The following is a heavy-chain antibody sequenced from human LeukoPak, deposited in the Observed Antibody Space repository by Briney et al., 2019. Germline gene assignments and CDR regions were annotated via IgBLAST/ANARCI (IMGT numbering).Heavy chain of an antibody. CDR2: IYYSGST. CDR3: ARRERDGYNWSH. CDR1: GGSISSGDYY. V-gene: IGHV4-30-4*08. J-gene: IGHJ4*02. Sequence: PSQTLSLTCTVSGGSISSGDYYWSWIRQPPGKGLEWIGYIYYSGSTYYNPSLKSRVTISVDTSKNQFSLKLSSVTAADTAVYYCARRERDGYNWSHWGQGTLVTVSS. D-gene: IGHD5-24*01.